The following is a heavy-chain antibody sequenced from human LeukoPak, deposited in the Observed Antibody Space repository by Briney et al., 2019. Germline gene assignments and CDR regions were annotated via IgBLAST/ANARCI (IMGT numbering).Heavy chain of an antibody. V-gene: IGHV1-18*04. Sequence: ASVRVSCKASGYTFTRYGITWVRQAPGQGLEWMEWISTYDGGTYYAQKFQGRVTMTRDTSTNTAYMELRGLRSDDTALYYCARDVLNRCIGGICPIDDWGQGNLVTVSS. J-gene: IGHJ4*02. CDR2: ISTYDGGT. D-gene: IGHD2-15*01. CDR3: ARDVLNRCIGGICPIDD. CDR1: GYTFTRYG.